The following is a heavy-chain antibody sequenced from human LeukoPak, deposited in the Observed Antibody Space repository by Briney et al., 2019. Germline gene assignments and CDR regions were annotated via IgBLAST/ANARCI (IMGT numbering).Heavy chain of an antibody. J-gene: IGHJ6*03. Sequence: SETLSLTCAVYGGSFSGYYRSWIRWPPGKGLEWIGEINHSGSTNYNPSLKSRVTILVDTSKAQFSLKLSSVTAADTAVYYCARPNTLNTAYYYMDVWGKGTTVTVSS. CDR2: INHSGST. CDR3: ARPNTLNTAYYYMDV. V-gene: IGHV4-34*01. CDR1: GGSFSGYY. D-gene: IGHD2-21*02.